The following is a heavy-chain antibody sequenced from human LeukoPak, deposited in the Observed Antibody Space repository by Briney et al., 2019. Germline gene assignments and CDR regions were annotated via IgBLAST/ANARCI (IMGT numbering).Heavy chain of an antibody. CDR3: ARVGSIAAAVYYFDY. V-gene: IGHV1-18*01. D-gene: IGHD6-13*01. CDR1: GYTFTSYG. Sequence: GASVKVSCKASGYTFTSYGISWVRQAPRQGLEWMGWISAYNGNTNYAQKLQGRVTMTTDTSTSTAYMELRSLRSDDTAVYYCARVGSIAAAVYYFDYWGQGTLVTVSS. J-gene: IGHJ4*02. CDR2: ISAYNGNT.